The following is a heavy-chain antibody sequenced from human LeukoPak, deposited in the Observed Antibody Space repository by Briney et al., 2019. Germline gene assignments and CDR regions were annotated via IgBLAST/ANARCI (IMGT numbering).Heavy chain of an antibody. CDR3: ARGPGQGEALDY. V-gene: IGHV4-34*01. J-gene: IGHJ4*02. Sequence: PSETLSLTCAVYGGSFSGYYWSWIRQPPGKGLEWIGEINHSGSTNCNPSLKSRVTISVDTSKNQFSLKLSSVTAADTAVYYCARGPGQGEALDYWGQGTLVTVSS. D-gene: IGHD3-16*01. CDR1: GGSFSGYY. CDR2: INHSGST.